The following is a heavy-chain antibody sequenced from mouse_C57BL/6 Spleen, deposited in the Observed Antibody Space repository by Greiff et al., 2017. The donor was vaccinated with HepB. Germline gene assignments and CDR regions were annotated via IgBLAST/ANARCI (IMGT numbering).Heavy chain of an antibody. CDR2: ISSGGSYT. CDR3: ARHLLWQRGYFDV. D-gene: IGHD2-10*01. Sequence: DVQLQESGGDLVKPGGSLKLSCAASGFTFSSYGMSWVRQTPDKRLEWVATISSGGSYTYYPDSVKGRFTISRDNAKNTLYLQMSSLKSEDTAMYYCARHLLWQRGYFDVWGTGTTVTVSS. J-gene: IGHJ1*03. CDR1: GFTFSSYG. V-gene: IGHV5-6*01.